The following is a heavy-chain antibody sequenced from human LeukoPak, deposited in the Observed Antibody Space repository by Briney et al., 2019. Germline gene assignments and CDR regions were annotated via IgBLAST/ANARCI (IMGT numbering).Heavy chain of an antibody. D-gene: IGHD3-10*01. Sequence: ASVKVSCKASGGTFSSYAISWVRQAPGQGLEWMGWMNPNSGNTGYAQKFQGRVTITRNTSISTAYMELSSLRSEDTAVYYCARGRDNYYGSGSGPNDYWGQGTLVTVSS. V-gene: IGHV1-8*03. CDR3: ARGRDNYYGSGSGPNDY. J-gene: IGHJ4*02. CDR2: MNPNSGNT. CDR1: GGTFSSYA.